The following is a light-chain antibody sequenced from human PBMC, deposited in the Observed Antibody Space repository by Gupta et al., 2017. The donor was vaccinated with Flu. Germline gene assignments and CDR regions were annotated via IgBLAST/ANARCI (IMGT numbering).Light chain of an antibody. Sequence: PSSLSASIGDTVTITCQASRDISNYLNWYQQKPGKAPKLLIYDASNLETGVPSRFSGSGSVTGFTFTISSLQPDDIATYYCQQFESLPLTFGGGTKVEI. J-gene: IGKJ4*01. CDR3: QQFESLPLT. V-gene: IGKV1-33*01. CDR1: RDISNY. CDR2: DAS.